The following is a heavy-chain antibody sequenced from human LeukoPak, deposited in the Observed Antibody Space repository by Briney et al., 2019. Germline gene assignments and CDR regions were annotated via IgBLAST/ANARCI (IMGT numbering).Heavy chain of an antibody. CDR3: TEEGRGLGNSSFDI. CDR1: GFTFSDHV. J-gene: IGHJ3*02. D-gene: IGHD3/OR15-3a*01. V-gene: IGHV3-30*02. Sequence: GGSLRLSCTASGFTFSDHVMHWVRQAPGKGLEWVALIWYDGSTEHYADSVKGRFTISRDNSKNTLSLQMNSLRVEDTAMYYCTEEGRGLGNSSFDIWGQGTMVTVSS. CDR2: IWYDGSTE.